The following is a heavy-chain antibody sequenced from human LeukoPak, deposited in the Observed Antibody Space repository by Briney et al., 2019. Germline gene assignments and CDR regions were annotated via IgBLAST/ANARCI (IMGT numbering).Heavy chain of an antibody. J-gene: IGHJ4*02. D-gene: IGHD1-26*01. CDR3: AEGRGATVY. CDR2: IYYSGST. V-gene: IGHV4-59*01. Sequence: PSETLSLTCTVSGGSISSYYWSWIRQPPGKGLEWIGYIYYSGSTNYNPSLKSRVTISVDTSKNQFSLKLSSVTAADTAVYYCAEGRGATVYWGRGTLVTVSS. CDR1: GGSISSYY.